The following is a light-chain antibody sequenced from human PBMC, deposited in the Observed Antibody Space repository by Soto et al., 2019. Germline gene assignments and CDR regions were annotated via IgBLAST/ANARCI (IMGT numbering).Light chain of an antibody. CDR2: EVT. J-gene: IGLJ3*02. CDR1: SSDVGSYKL. CDR3: CSYAGSNTWV. V-gene: IGLV2-23*02. Sequence: QSALTQPASVSGSPGQSITISCTGTSSDVGSYKLVSWYQQHPGKAPKLMISEVTKRPSGVSTRFSGSKSGNTASLTISGLHPDDESDYYCCSYAGSNTWVFGGGTKLTVL.